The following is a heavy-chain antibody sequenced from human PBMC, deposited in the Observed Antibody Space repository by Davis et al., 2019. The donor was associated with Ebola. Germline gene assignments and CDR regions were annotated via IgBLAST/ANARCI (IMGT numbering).Heavy chain of an antibody. Sequence: GESLKIPCAASGFTFSSYGMHWVRQAPGKGLEWVAVIWYDGSNKYYADSVKGRFTISRDNSKNTLYLQMNSLRAEDTAVYYCARDLGGYCSSTSCSPYYYYGMDVWGQGTTVTVSS. CDR3: ARDLGGYCSSTSCSPYYYYGMDV. V-gene: IGHV3-33*01. D-gene: IGHD2-2*01. CDR1: GFTFSSYG. CDR2: IWYDGSNK. J-gene: IGHJ6*02.